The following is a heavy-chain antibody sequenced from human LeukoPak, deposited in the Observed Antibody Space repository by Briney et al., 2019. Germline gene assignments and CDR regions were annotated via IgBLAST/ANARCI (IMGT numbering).Heavy chain of an antibody. J-gene: IGHJ3*02. CDR3: ARDPHYYDSSGYYYGAFDI. D-gene: IGHD3-22*01. Sequence: GGSLRLSCAASGFTFSSGTMNWVRQAPGKGLEWVSYISSSGSTIYYADSVKGRFTISRDNAKNSLYLQMNSLRAEDTAVYYCARDPHYYDSSGYYYGAFDIWGQGTMVTVSS. CDR2: ISSSGSTI. CDR1: GFTFSSGT. V-gene: IGHV3-48*03.